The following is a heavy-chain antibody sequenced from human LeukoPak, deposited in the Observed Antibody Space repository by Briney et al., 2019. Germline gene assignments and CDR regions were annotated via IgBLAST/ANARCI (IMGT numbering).Heavy chain of an antibody. CDR1: GFTFSNAW. V-gene: IGHV3-7*01. J-gene: IGHJ4*02. CDR3: ARGPYGSGSSLVGY. CDR2: INQDESEK. D-gene: IGHD3-10*01. Sequence: GGSLRLSCAASGFTFSNAWMSWVRQAPGKGLEWVANINQDESEKKYVDSVKGRFTISRDNARNSLSLQMNSLRAEDTAVYYCARGPYGSGSSLVGYWGQGTLVTVSS.